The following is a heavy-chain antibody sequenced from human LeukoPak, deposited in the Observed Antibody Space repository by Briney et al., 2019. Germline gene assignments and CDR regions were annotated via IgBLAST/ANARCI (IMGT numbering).Heavy chain of an antibody. Sequence: ASVKVSCKASGYTFTSYYMHWVRHAPGQGLEWMGIINPSGGSTSYAQKFQGRATMTRDTSTSTVYMELSSLRSEDTAVYYCARLRSSGHDYWGQGTLVTVSS. J-gene: IGHJ4*02. V-gene: IGHV1-46*01. CDR2: INPSGGST. CDR3: ARLRSSGHDY. CDR1: GYTFTSYY. D-gene: IGHD6-25*01.